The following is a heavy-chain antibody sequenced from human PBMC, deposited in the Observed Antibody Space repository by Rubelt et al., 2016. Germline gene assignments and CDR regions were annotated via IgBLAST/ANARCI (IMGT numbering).Heavy chain of an antibody. J-gene: IGHJ6*02. V-gene: IGHV1-69*01. D-gene: IGHD3-3*01. Sequence: IEWWGGIIPIFGTANYAQKFQGRVTITADESTSTAYMELSSLRSEDTAVYYCARDQGVGRGPRISIFGVVNGMDVWGQGTTVTVSS. CDR3: ARDQGVGRGPRISIFGVVNGMDV. CDR2: IIPIFGTA.